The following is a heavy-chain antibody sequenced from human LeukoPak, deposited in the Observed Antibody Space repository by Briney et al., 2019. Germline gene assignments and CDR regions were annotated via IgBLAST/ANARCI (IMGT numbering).Heavy chain of an antibody. J-gene: IGHJ4*02. V-gene: IGHV3-7*01. CDR2: INEDGSVK. CDR3: AKVPRDSDCY. CDR1: GGTFSAYW. Sequence: GGSLRLSCAVSGGTFSAYWMAWVRQSPGKGLEWVAEINEDGSVKYYVDSMKGRFTISRDNAKNSLYLQMNSLGAEDTAVYYCAKVPRDSDCYWGQGTLVTVAS. D-gene: IGHD2-21*02.